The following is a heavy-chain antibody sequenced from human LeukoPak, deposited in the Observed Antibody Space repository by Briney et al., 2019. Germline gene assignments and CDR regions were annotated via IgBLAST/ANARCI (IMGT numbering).Heavy chain of an antibody. V-gene: IGHV4-39*07. D-gene: IGHD5-12*01. CDR2: IYHSGST. CDR1: GGSISSISYY. J-gene: IGHJ4*02. CDR3: ARNRGGPSIVATIIGGFDY. Sequence: SETLSLTCTVSGGSISSISYYWGWIRQPPGKGLEWIGSIYHSGSTYYNPSLKSRVTISVDTSKNQFSLKLSSVTAADTAVYYCARNRGGPSIVATIIGGFDYWGQGTLVTVSS.